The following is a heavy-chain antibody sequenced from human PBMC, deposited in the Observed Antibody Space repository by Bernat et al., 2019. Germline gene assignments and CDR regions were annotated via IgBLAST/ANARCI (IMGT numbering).Heavy chain of an antibody. D-gene: IGHD6-19*01. V-gene: IGHV3-7*03. CDR1: GFTFSSYW. Sequence: EVQLVESGGGLVQPGGSLRLSCAASGFTFSSYWMSWVRQAPGKGLEWVANIKQDGSEKYYVDSVKGRFTISRDNAKNSLYLQMNSLRAEDTAVYYCAREVTDQWRGGGVDYWGQGTLVTVSS. CDR2: IKQDGSEK. J-gene: IGHJ4*02. CDR3: AREVTDQWRGGGVDY.